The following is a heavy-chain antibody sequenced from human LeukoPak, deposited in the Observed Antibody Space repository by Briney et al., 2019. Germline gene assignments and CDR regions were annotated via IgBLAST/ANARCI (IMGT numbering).Heavy chain of an antibody. V-gene: IGHV1-2*02. Sequence: ASVKVSCKASGYTFTGYYMHWVRQAPGQGLEWMGWINPNSGGTNYAQKFQGRVTMTRDTSISTAHMELSRLRSDDTAVYYCAREGYSSGNFDYWGQGTLVTVSS. CDR2: INPNSGGT. CDR3: AREGYSSGNFDY. D-gene: IGHD6-19*01. CDR1: GYTFTGYY. J-gene: IGHJ4*02.